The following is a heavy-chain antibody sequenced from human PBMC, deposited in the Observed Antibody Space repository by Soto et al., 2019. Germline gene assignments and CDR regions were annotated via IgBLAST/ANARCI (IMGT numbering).Heavy chain of an antibody. CDR3: ATSVYDDAFDI. J-gene: IGHJ3*02. V-gene: IGHV3-66*01. D-gene: IGHD5-12*01. CDR2: IYSGGST. CDR1: GFTVSSND. Sequence: PGGSLRLSCAASGFTVSSNDMSWVRQAPGKGLEWVSVIYSGGSTYYADSVKGRFTISRDNSKNTLYLQMNSLRAEDTAVYYCATSVYDDAFDIWGQGTMVTVSS.